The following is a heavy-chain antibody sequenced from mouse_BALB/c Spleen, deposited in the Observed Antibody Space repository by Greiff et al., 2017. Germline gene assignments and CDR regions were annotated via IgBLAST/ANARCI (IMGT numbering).Heavy chain of an antibody. CDR2: ISSGSSTI. CDR3: ARFRRAMDY. CDR1: GFTFSSFG. V-gene: IGHV5-17*02. Sequence: DVMLVESGGGLVQPGGSRKLSCAASGFTFSSFGMHWVRQAPEKGLEWVAYISSGSSTIYYADTVKGRFTISRDNPKNTLFLQMTSLRSEDTAMYYCARFRRAMDYWGQGTSVTVSS. J-gene: IGHJ4*01.